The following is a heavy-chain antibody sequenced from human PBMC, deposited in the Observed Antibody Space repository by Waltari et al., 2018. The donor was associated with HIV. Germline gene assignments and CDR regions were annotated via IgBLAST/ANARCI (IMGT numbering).Heavy chain of an antibody. CDR3: ARGDYRIAIFGVVKDDYYGLDV. CDR1: GFTFSIYW. CDR2: INSDGSAA. D-gene: IGHD3-3*01. Sequence: EVQLVESGGGLAQPGGSLRLSCMSFGFTFSIYWINWVRQAPGMGLVWGSRINSDGSAASYADSVKGRFTIFRDNAKNTVYLQMNSLRADDTAVYYCARGDYRIAIFGVVKDDYYGLDVWGQGTTVIVSS. J-gene: IGHJ6*02. V-gene: IGHV3-74*01.